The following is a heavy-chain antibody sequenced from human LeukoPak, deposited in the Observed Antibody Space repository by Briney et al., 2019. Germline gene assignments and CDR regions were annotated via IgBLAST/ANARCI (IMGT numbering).Heavy chain of an antibody. V-gene: IGHV4-61*08. CDR2: IYYSGST. Sequence: PSETLSLTCTVSGGSISSGDYYWSWIRQHPGKGLDWIGYIYYSGSTNYNPSLKSRVTISVDTSKNQFSLKLSSVTAADTAVYYCARARRGDFWSGYYVNWFDPWGQGTLVTVSS. D-gene: IGHD3-3*01. J-gene: IGHJ5*02. CDR3: ARARRGDFWSGYYVNWFDP. CDR1: GGSISSGDYY.